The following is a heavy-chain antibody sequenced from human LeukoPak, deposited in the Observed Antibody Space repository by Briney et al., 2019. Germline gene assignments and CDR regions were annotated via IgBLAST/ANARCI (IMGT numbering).Heavy chain of an antibody. CDR3: ARGNYYDSSGYYGY. J-gene: IGHJ4*02. CDR1: GGSISSGSYY. CDR2: IYTSGST. V-gene: IGHV4-61*02. D-gene: IGHD3-22*01. Sequence: SETLSLTCTVSGGSISSGSYYWSWIRQPAGKGLEWIGRIYTSGSTNYNPSLKSRVIISVDTSKNQFSLKLSSVTAADTAVYYCARGNYYDSSGYYGYWGQGTLVTVSS.